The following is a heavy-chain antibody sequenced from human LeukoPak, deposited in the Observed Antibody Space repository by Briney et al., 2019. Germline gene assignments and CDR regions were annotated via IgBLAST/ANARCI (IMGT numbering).Heavy chain of an antibody. CDR1: GGSFSGYY. Sequence: SETVSLTCAVYGGSFSGYYWSWIRQPPGKGLEWIGEINHSGSTNYNPSLKSRVTISVDTSKNQFSLKLSSVTAADTAVYYCARDHYYDSSGYFDYWGQGTLVTVSS. J-gene: IGHJ4*02. CDR3: ARDHYYDSSGYFDY. V-gene: IGHV4-34*01. CDR2: INHSGST. D-gene: IGHD3-22*01.